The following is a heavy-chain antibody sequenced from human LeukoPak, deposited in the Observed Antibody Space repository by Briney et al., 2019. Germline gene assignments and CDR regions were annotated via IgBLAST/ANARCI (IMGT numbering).Heavy chain of an antibody. CDR1: GFTFSGSA. J-gene: IGHJ6*03. D-gene: IGHD3-16*02. Sequence: GGSLKLSCAASGFTFSGSAMHWVRQASGKGLEWVGRIRSKANSYATAYAASVKGRFTISRDDSKNTAYLQMNSLKTEDTAVYYCTREDRSYYYYYMDVWGKGTTVTVSS. V-gene: IGHV3-73*01. CDR3: TREDRSYYYYYMDV. CDR2: IRSKANSYAT.